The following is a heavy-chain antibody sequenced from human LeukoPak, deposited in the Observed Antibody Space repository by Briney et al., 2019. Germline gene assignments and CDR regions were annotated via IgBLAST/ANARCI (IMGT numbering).Heavy chain of an antibody. CDR1: GYTFTGYY. D-gene: IGHD1-26*01. CDR3: ARVNSGSYRPTGY. J-gene: IGHJ4*02. CDR2: INPNSGGT. Sequence: ASVKVSCKASGYTFTGYYMHWVRQAPGQRLEWMGWINPNSGGTNYAQKFQGRVTMNRDTSISTAYMELSRLRSDDTAVYYCARVNSGSYRPTGYWGQGTLVTVSS. V-gene: IGHV1-2*02.